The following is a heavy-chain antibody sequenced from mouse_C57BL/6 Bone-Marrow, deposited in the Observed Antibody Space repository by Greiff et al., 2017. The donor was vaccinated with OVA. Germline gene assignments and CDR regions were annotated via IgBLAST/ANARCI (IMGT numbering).Heavy chain of an antibody. V-gene: IGHV5-16*01. CDR2: INYDGSST. CDR3: ARDLGYPYYAMDY. CDR1: GFTFSDYY. J-gene: IGHJ4*01. Sequence: DVQLVESEGGLVQPGSSMKLSCTASGFTFSDYYMAWVRQVPEKGLEWVANINYDGSSTYYLDSLKSRFIISRDNAKNILYLQMSSLKSEDTATYYCARDLGYPYYAMDYWGQGTSVTVSS. D-gene: IGHD3-3*01.